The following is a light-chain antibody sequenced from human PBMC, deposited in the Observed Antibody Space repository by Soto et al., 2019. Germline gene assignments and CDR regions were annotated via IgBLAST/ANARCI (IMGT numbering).Light chain of an antibody. CDR2: DVS. J-gene: IGKJ1*01. Sequence: DIPLTQSHSTLSASVGDRVTITCRASQSISSWLAWYQQKPGKAPKLLIYDVSNLESGVPSRFSGSGSGTAFTLTISSLQPDDVASYYCQQYNAFWTFGQGTRVEIK. V-gene: IGKV1-5*01. CDR3: QQYNAFWT. CDR1: QSISSW.